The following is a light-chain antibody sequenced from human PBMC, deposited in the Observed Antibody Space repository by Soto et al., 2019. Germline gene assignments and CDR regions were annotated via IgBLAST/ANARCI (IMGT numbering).Light chain of an antibody. CDR2: AAS. CDR1: QGISSY. CDR3: QQLYSNPYT. Sequence: DIQLTPSPSFLSASVGDRVTVTCRASQGISSYLAWYQQKPGNAPKLLIYAASTLQSGVPSRFSGSGSSTEFTLTIGSLQPEDFATYYCQQLYSNPYTFGQGAKLVIK. V-gene: IGKV1-9*01. J-gene: IGKJ2*01.